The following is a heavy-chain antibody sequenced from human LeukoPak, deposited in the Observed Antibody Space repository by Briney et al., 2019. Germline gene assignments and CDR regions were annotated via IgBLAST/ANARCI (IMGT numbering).Heavy chain of an antibody. CDR1: GFTFSSYA. Sequence: GRSLRLSCAASGFTFSSYAMHWVRQAPGKGLEWVAVISYDGSNKYYADSVKGRFTISRDNSKNTLYLQMNSLRAEDRALYYCARDPAFRDLGSGYEKSDPWGQGTLVTVSS. CDR3: ARDPAFRDLGSGYEKSDP. CDR2: ISYDGSNK. V-gene: IGHV3-30-3*01. D-gene: IGHD3-3*01. J-gene: IGHJ5*02.